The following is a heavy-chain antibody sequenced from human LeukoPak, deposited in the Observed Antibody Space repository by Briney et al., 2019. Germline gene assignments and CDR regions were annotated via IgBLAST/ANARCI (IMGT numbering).Heavy chain of an antibody. CDR2: IYTSGST. CDR3: ARGRSGSYDYYYYMDV. D-gene: IGHD1-26*01. CDR1: GGSISSGSYY. Sequence: SETLSPTCTVSGGSISSGSYYWSWIRQPAGKGLEWIGRIYTSGSTNYNPSLKSRVTISVDTSKNQFSLKLSSVTAADTAVYYCARGRSGSYDYYYYMDVWGKGTTVTVSS. V-gene: IGHV4-61*02. J-gene: IGHJ6*03.